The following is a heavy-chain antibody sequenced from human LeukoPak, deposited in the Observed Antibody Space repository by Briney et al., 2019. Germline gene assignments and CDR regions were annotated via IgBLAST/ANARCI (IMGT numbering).Heavy chain of an antibody. CDR2: IRTKPKTYTT. CDR1: GFAFSDFY. CDR3: IRQYCSGDSCSHVDY. V-gene: IGHV3-73*01. J-gene: IGHJ4*02. D-gene: IGHD2-15*01. Sequence: GGSLKLSCAASGFAFSDFYMHWVRQASGKGLEWVGLIRTKPKTYTTVYAASVQGRFTISRDDSKNTAYLQMNSLKGEDTAVYYRIRQYCSGDSCSHVDYWGQGTLVTVSS.